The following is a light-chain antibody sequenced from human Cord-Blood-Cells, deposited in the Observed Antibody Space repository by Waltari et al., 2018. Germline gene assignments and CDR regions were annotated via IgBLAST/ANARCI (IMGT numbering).Light chain of an antibody. V-gene: IGLV2-14*01. CDR2: DVS. J-gene: IGLJ1*01. Sequence: QSALTQPASVSGSPGQSITISCTGTSSDVGGYNYFSWYQQHPGKAPKLMIYDVSNRPSGVSNRFSGSKSGNTASLTISGLQAEDEADYYCSSYTSSSLSFGTGTKVTVL. CDR3: SSYTSSSLS. CDR1: SSDVGGYNY.